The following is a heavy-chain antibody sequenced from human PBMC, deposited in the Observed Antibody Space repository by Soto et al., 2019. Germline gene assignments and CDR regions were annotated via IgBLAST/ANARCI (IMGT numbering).Heavy chain of an antibody. CDR3: ARDRLMATAGTARHYFGLDV. D-gene: IGHD5-18*01. CDR2: IYYSGNT. J-gene: IGHJ6*02. V-gene: IGHV4-30-4*01. Sequence: PSETLSLTCTVSGGSISSGDYYWSWIRQPPGKGLEWIGNIYYSGNTYYNPSLKSRLTISVDTSKNQFSLNLSSVTAADTAVYYCARDRLMATAGTARHYFGLDVWGQGTTVTVS. CDR1: GGSISSGDYY.